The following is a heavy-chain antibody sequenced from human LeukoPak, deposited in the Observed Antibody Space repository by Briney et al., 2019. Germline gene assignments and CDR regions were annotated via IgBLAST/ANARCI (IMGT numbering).Heavy chain of an antibody. Sequence: SETLSLTCAVSGGSISSGDYPWSWIRQPPGKGLEWIGYIFHTGHTSYNPSLKSRVTISVDMSKNQLSLKLSSVTAADTAVYYCARDLFQALLWFGEFSWFDPWGQGTLVTVSS. D-gene: IGHD3-10*01. CDR2: IFHTGHT. J-gene: IGHJ5*02. V-gene: IGHV4-30-2*01. CDR1: GGSISSGDYP. CDR3: ARDLFQALLWFGEFSWFDP.